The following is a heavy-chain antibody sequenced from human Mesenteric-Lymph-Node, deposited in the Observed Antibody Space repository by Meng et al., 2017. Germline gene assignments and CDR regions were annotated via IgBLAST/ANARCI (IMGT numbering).Heavy chain of an antibody. V-gene: IGHV4-31*03. CDR1: GGSISSGGHS. CDR3: ARVDSSGYFLDY. D-gene: IGHD3-22*01. Sequence: QVQLQESGPGLVKPSQTLSHNGTVSGGSISSGGHSWSWIRQHPGKGLEWIAYIYYSGSTYYNPSLKSRVILSVDTSKNQFSLKLSSVTAADTAVYYCARVDSSGYFLDYWGQGTLVTVSS. J-gene: IGHJ4*01. CDR2: IYYSGST.